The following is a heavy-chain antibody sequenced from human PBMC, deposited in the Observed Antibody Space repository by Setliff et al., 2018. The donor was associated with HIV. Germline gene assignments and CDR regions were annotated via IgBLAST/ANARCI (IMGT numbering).Heavy chain of an antibody. Sequence: GGSLRLSCVASGFSFRDYEVNWVRQAPGKGLEWVSYISSSGRNIYYADSVKGRFTVSRDNGKDSVYLQMNSLRAEDSAVYFCARVDWNHFFYYMDVWGRGTTVTVSS. CDR2: ISSSGRNI. J-gene: IGHJ6*03. V-gene: IGHV3-48*03. CDR3: ARVDWNHFFYYMDV. CDR1: GFSFRDYE. D-gene: IGHD1-1*01.